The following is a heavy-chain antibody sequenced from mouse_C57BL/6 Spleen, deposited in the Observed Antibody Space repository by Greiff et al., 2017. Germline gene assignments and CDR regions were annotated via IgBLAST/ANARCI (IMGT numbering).Heavy chain of an antibody. V-gene: IGHV5-17*01. Sequence: DVMLVESGGGLVKPGGSLKLSCAASGFTFSDYGMHWVRQAPEKGLEWVAYISSGSSTIYYADTVKGRFTISRDNAKNTLFLQMTSLRSEDTAMYDCAREGLYYGSTDYWGQGTTLTVSS. D-gene: IGHD1-1*01. CDR3: AREGLYYGSTDY. CDR2: ISSGSSTI. CDR1: GFTFSDYG. J-gene: IGHJ2*01.